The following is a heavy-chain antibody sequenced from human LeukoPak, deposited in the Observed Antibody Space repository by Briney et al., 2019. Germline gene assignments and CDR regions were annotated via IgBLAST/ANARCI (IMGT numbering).Heavy chain of an antibody. D-gene: IGHD3-22*01. J-gene: IGHJ4*02. CDR3: ARARGDYYDSSGYYSAFDY. CDR1: GGSISSSNW. V-gene: IGHV4-4*02. Sequence: SETLSLTCGVSGGSISSSNWWSWVRQPPGKGLEWIGEIHHSGEINYNPSLKSRVAISLDKSKNQFSLKLTSVTAADTVVYYCARARGDYYDSSGYYSAFDYWGQGTLVTVSS. CDR2: IHHSGEI.